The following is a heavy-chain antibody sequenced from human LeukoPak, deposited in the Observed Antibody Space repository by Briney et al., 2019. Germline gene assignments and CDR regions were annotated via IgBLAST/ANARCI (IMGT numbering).Heavy chain of an antibody. Sequence: GGSLRLSCAASGFTFNTYEMDWVRQAPGKGLEWVSYISSRGGTIYYADSVRGRFTISRDNAKNSLYLQMNSLRAEDTAVYYCAKEFTPESSGFDVFDVWGQGTMVTVSS. CDR2: ISSRGGTI. CDR1: GFTFNTYE. V-gene: IGHV3-48*03. D-gene: IGHD3-22*01. CDR3: AKEFTPESSGFDVFDV. J-gene: IGHJ3*01.